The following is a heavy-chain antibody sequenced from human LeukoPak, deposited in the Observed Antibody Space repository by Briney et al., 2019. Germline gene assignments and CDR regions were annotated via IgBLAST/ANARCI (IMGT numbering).Heavy chain of an antibody. D-gene: IGHD3-10*01. CDR1: GFAFNNYA. V-gene: IGHV3-23*01. J-gene: IGHJ4*02. CDR3: AKGYGPGSRLDY. CDR2: ISATGGSNT. Sequence: GGSLRLSCAASGFAFNNYAMAWVRQAPGKGLEWVSGISATGGSNTYYADSVEGRFTISRDNSKNTLYLQMNSLRAEDTAVYYCAKGYGPGSRLDYWGQGTLVTVSS.